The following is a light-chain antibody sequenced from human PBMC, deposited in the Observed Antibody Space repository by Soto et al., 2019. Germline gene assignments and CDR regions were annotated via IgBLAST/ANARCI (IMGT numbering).Light chain of an antibody. J-gene: IGKJ4*01. CDR2: WAS. V-gene: IGKV4-1*01. Sequence: DVVMTQSPDSLAVSLGERATINCKSSQSVLYSSNNKNYLAWYQQKPGQPPKLLIYWASTRESGVPDRFSGSGSGTDFTLTIVSLQAEDVAVYYCQQYSSIPLTFGGGTKVEIK. CDR1: QSVLYSSNNKNY. CDR3: QQYSSIPLT.